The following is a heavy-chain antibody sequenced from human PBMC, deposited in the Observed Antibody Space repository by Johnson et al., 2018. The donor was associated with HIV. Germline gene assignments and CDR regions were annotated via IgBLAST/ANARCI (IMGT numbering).Heavy chain of an antibody. CDR3: AVGLNTAAFDI. Sequence: QVQLVESGGGVVQPGRSLRLSCAASGFTFSSYAMHWVRQAPGKGLEWVAVISYDGSNKYYADSVKGRLTISRDNSKNTLYLQMNSLRAEDTAVYYCAVGLNTAAFDIWGQGTMVPFSS. V-gene: IGHV3-30*04. D-gene: IGHD2/OR15-2a*01. CDR1: GFTFSSYA. CDR2: ISYDGSNK. J-gene: IGHJ3*02.